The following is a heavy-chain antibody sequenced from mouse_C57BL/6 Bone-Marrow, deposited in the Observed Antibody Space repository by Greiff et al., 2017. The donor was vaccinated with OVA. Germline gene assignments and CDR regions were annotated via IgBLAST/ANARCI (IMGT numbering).Heavy chain of an antibody. CDR1: GYTFTSYW. D-gene: IGHD2-4*01. CDR2: IDPSDSET. Sequence: QVHVKQPGAELVRPGSSVKLSCKASGYTFTSYWMHWVKQRPIQGLEWIGNIDPSDSETHYNQKFKDKATLTVDKSSSTAYMQLSSLTSEDSAVYYCARVGGLRREYYAMDYWGQGTSVTVSS. CDR3: ARVGGLRREYYAMDY. J-gene: IGHJ4*01. V-gene: IGHV1-52*01.